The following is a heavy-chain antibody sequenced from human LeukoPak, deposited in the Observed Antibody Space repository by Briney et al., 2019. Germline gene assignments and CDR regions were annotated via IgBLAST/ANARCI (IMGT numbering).Heavy chain of an antibody. CDR3: ARQYYGSEDN. D-gene: IGHD3-10*01. J-gene: IGHJ4*02. CDR2: IYYTGTT. Sequence: PSETLSLTCTVSGGSVSSGDYFWSCIRQPPGKGRELIAYIYYTGTTYYNPSLKSPVTISIDTSKNQFSLKLNSVTAADTAVYYCARQYYGSEDNWGQGTLVTVSS. V-gene: IGHV4-30-4*01. CDR1: GGSVSSGDYF.